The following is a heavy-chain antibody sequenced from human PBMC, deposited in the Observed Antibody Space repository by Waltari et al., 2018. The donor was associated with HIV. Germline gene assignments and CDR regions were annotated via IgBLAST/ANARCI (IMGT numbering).Heavy chain of an antibody. CDR3: ASSFCSGGTCYRDAFDI. CDR1: GGSMSNSSYY. J-gene: IGHJ3*02. CDR2: LYTGGYI. D-gene: IGHD2-15*01. V-gene: IGHV4-61*02. Sequence: QVQLQESGPGLVKPSQTLSLTCSVSGGSMSNSSYYWSWVRRPAGKGLECVVRLYTGGYINYNPSLKRRVTISIDTSKNQFSLKLSSVTAADTAVYYCASSFCSGGTCYRDAFDIWGQGTTVAVSS.